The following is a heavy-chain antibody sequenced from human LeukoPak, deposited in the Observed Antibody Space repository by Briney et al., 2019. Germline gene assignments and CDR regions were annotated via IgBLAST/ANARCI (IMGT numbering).Heavy chain of an antibody. CDR2: IRRETYGGTT. D-gene: IGHD2/OR15-2a*01. V-gene: IGHV3-49*04. CDR3: ARDGREYSEHGMGV. Sequence: GGSLRLSCTASGFRFADYAMNWVRQAPGKGLEWVSFIRRETYGGTTEYAASVKGRFSVSRDDSKSIAYLQMNSLKTEDTGVYFCARDGREYSEHGMGVWGAGTTVIVSS. J-gene: IGHJ6*04. CDR1: GFRFADYA.